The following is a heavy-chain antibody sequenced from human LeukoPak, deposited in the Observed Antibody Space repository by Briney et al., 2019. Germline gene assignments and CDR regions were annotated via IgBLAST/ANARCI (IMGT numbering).Heavy chain of an antibody. Sequence: GGSLRLSCAASRFTFSRYAINWVRQAPGKGLECVSGINWNGGSTGYADSVKGRFTISRDNAKNSLYLQMNSLRAEDTALYYCARGLRFLEWLSGFDYWGQGTLVTVSS. V-gene: IGHV3-20*04. CDR2: INWNGGST. CDR3: ARGLRFLEWLSGFDY. CDR1: RFTFSRYA. D-gene: IGHD3-3*01. J-gene: IGHJ4*02.